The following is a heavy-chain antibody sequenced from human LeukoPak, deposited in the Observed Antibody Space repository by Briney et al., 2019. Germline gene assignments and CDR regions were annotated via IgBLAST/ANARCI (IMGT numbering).Heavy chain of an antibody. V-gene: IGHV3-9*01. D-gene: IGHD3-16*01. J-gene: IGHJ6*03. Sequence: GGSLRLSCVASGFSFDDYVMHWVRQAPGKGLGWVAFISWSSNSVASADSVRGRFTISRNNAKNSLYLQMNSLRAEDTALYYCARDSHWRSYSFYYMDVWGIGTTVTVSS. CDR3: ARDSHWRSYSFYYMDV. CDR1: GFSFDDYV. CDR2: ISWSSNSV.